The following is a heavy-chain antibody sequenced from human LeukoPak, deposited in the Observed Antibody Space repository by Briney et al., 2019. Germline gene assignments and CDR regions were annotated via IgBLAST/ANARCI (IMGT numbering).Heavy chain of an antibody. CDR2: INPSDGGT. CDR3: ARDTRTMTAVTRGQHYYYGLDV. D-gene: IGHD4-17*01. V-gene: IGHV1-46*01. J-gene: IGHJ6*02. Sequence: ASVKVSSKASGYTFTNYYLHLVRHAPGHGLEWMAIINPSDGGTYYEQKLQGRVTVTRDTSTSTVYMELSSLRSEDTAVYYCARDTRTMTAVTRGQHYYYGLDVWGQGTTVTVSS. CDR1: GYTFTNYY.